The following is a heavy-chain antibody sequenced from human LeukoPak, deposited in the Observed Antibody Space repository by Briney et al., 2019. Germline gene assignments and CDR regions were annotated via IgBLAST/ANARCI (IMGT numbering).Heavy chain of an antibody. CDR1: GFTFSTNG. Sequence: PGGSLRLSCAASGFTFSTNGMHWVRQAPGKGLEWVSLITYDGLKTSCADSVKGRFTISRDKSTNTLYLQMNSLRVEDTAVYYCARDFSWTFDFWGQGTLVTVSS. J-gene: IGHJ4*02. CDR3: ARDFSWTFDF. V-gene: IGHV3-30*03. CDR2: ITYDGLKT. D-gene: IGHD3/OR15-3a*01.